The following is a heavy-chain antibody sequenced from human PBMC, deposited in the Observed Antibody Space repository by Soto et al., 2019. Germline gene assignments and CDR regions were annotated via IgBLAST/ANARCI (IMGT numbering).Heavy chain of an antibody. CDR2: IIPIFGTA. CDR1: GGTFSSYA. J-gene: IGHJ4*02. V-gene: IGHV1-69*06. Sequence: QVQLVQSGAEVKKPGSSVKVSCKASGGTFSSYAISWVRQAPGQGLEWMGGIIPIFGTANYAQKFQGRVTITADKSKSTAYLELSSLRSEDTAVYYCAIMLGSFTGRATDYWGQGTLVTVSS. D-gene: IGHD2-15*01. CDR3: AIMLGSFTGRATDY.